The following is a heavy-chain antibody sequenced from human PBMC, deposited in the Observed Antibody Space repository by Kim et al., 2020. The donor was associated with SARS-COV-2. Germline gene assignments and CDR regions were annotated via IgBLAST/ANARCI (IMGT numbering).Heavy chain of an antibody. CDR1: GFTFSSYA. V-gene: IGHV3-23*01. Sequence: GGSLRLSCAASGFTFSSYAMSWVRQAPGKGLEWVSAISGSGGSTYYADSVKGRFTISRDNSKNTLYLQMNSLRAEDTAVYYCAKTTRSGPNAPWFDPWGQGTLVTVSS. CDR3: AKTTRSGPNAPWFDP. D-gene: IGHD5-12*01. J-gene: IGHJ5*02. CDR2: ISGSGGST.